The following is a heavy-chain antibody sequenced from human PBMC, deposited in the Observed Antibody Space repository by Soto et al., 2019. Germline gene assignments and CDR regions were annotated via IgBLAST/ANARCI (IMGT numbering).Heavy chain of an antibody. J-gene: IGHJ6*02. CDR1: GFTVSSNY. CDR3: ARRIAAAGIVRSSPLHYGMDV. CDR2: IYSGGST. V-gene: IGHV3-53*01. Sequence: GGSLRLSCAASGFTVSSNYMSWVRQAPGKGLEWVSVIYSGGSTYYADSVKGRFTISRDNSKNTLYLQMNSLRAEDTAVYYCARRIAAAGIVRSSPLHYGMDVWGQGTTVTVSS. D-gene: IGHD6-13*01.